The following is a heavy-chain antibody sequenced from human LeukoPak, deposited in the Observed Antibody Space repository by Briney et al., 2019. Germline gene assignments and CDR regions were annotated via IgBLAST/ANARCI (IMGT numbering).Heavy chain of an antibody. J-gene: IGHJ4*02. CDR3: ARGVGSSWYSLWRTTEHFDY. CDR1: SGSISSGSYY. D-gene: IGHD6-13*01. CDR2: IYTSGST. V-gene: IGHV4-61*02. Sequence: SETLSLTCTVSSGSISSGSYYWSWIRQPAGKGLEWIGRIYTSGSTNYNPSLKSRVTMSVDTSKNQFSLKLSSVTAADTAVYYCARGVGSSWYSLWRTTEHFDYWGQGTLVTVSS.